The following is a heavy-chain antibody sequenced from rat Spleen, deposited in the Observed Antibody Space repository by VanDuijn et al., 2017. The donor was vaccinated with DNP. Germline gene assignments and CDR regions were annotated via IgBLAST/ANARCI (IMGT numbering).Heavy chain of an antibody. CDR3: ARWPGYNPPYAMDA. CDR1: GYSITSHY. V-gene: IGHV3-1*01. Sequence: EVQLQESGPGLVKPSQSLSLTCSVTGYSITSHYWGWIRKFPGNKMVYIGHISYSGGTHYNPSLKSRISITRDTSKNQLFLQVNSVTTEDTATYHCARWPGYNPPYAMDAWGQGTSVTVSS. D-gene: IGHD1-4*01. CDR2: ISYSGGT. J-gene: IGHJ4*01.